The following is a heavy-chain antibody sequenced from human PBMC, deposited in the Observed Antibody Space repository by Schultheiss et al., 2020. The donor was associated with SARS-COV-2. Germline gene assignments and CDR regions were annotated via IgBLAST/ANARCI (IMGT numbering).Heavy chain of an antibody. J-gene: IGHJ4*02. CDR2: ISGSGGST. Sequence: GGSLRLSCAASGFTFSSYAMSWVRQAPGKGLEWVSAISGSGGSTYYADSVKGRFTISRDNSKNTLYLQMNSLKTEDTAVYYCTTDPRGHSSGWWPFSFDYWGQGTLVTVSS. D-gene: IGHD6-19*01. V-gene: IGHV3-23*01. CDR1: GFTFSSYA. CDR3: TTDPRGHSSGWWPFSFDY.